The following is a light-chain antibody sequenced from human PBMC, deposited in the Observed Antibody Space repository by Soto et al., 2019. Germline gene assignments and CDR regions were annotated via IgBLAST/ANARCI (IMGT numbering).Light chain of an antibody. CDR2: GAS. J-gene: IGKJ3*01. CDR1: QSVSSSY. Sequence: EIVLTQSPGTLSLSPGERATLSCRASQSVSSSYLAWYQQKPGQAPRLLIYGASSRATGIPDRFSGSGSGTDFTLTISRLEPEDFAVYYCQQYGSSPLTFGPGTKVDTK. CDR3: QQYGSSPLT. V-gene: IGKV3-20*01.